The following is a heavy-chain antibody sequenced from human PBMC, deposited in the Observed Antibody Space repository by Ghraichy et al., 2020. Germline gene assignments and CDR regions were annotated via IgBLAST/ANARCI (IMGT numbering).Heavy chain of an antibody. D-gene: IGHD2-15*01. CDR3: ARTWKGYCGGGSCYSPFDY. V-gene: IGHV3-21*01. Sequence: GGSLRLSCAASGFTFSSYSMNWVRQAPGKGLEWVSSISSSSSYIYYADAVKGRFTISRDNAKNSLYLQMNSLRADDTAVYYCARTWKGYCGGGSCYSPFDYWGQGTLVTVSS. CDR2: ISSSSSYI. J-gene: IGHJ4*02. CDR1: GFTFSSYS.